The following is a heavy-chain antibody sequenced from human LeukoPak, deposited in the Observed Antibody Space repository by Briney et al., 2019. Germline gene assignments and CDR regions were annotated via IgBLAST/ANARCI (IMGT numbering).Heavy chain of an antibody. CDR2: ISSSSSYI. J-gene: IGHJ4*02. Sequence: PGGSLRLSCAASGFTFSSYSMNWVRQAPGKGLEWVSSISSSSSYIYYADSVKGRFTISRDNAKNSLYLQMNSLRAEDTAVYYCAIAAAGTSEEEDFDYWGQGTLVTVSS. CDR3: AIAAAGTSEEEDFDY. V-gene: IGHV3-21*01. CDR1: GFTFSSYS. D-gene: IGHD6-13*01.